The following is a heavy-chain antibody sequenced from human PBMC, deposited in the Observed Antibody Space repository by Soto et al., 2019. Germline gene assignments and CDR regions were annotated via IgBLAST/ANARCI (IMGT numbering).Heavy chain of an antibody. Sequence: GGSLRLSCAASGFTFSSYAMSWVRQAPGKGLEWVSAISGSGGSTYYADSVKGRFTISRDNSKNTLYLQMNSLRAADTAIYYCGRGFYGSGGPDVWGPGTLVTVSS. CDR3: GRGFYGSGGPDV. V-gene: IGHV3-23*01. J-gene: IGHJ4*02. CDR1: GFTFSSYA. D-gene: IGHD3-10*01. CDR2: ISGSGGST.